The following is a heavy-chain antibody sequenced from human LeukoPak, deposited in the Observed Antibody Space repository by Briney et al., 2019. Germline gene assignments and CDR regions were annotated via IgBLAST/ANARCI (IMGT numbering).Heavy chain of an antibody. CDR2: ISSSSSYI. D-gene: IGHD6-19*01. CDR3: ARGAHISVWIEYFQP. J-gene: IGHJ1*01. CDR1: GFTFSSYS. V-gene: IGHV3-21*01. Sequence: GGSLRLSCAASGFTFSSYSMNWVRQAPGKGLEWVSSISSSSSYIYYADSVKGRFTISRGNAKNSLYLQMNSLRAEDTAVYYCARGAHISVWIEYFQPWGLGTLVTVSS.